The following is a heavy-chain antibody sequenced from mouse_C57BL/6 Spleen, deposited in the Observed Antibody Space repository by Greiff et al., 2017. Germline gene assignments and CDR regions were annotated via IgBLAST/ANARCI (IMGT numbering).Heavy chain of an antibody. J-gene: IGHJ4*01. CDR3: ARDDPAMDY. V-gene: IGHV5-4*01. CDR1: GFTFSSYA. CDR2: ISDGGSYT. Sequence: EVKLVESGGGLVKPGGSLKLSCAASGFTFSSYAMSWVRQTPEKRLEWVATISDGGSYTYYPDKVKGRFTISRDNAKNNLYLQMSHLKSEDTAMYYCARDDPAMDYWGQGTSVTVSS.